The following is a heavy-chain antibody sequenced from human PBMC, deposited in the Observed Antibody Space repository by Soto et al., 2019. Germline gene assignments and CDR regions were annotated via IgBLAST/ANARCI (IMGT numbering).Heavy chain of an antibody. J-gene: IGHJ6*02. CDR3: ARGQALTNYYYGMDR. CDR2: IYHTGNI. V-gene: IGHV4-30-2*01. Sequence: IRKAPGKGLEWIAYIYHTGNILYNPSLRSRVTLSVDLSKNQVSLNLTSVTAADTALYYCARGQALTNYYYGMDRWGQGTTVTVSS.